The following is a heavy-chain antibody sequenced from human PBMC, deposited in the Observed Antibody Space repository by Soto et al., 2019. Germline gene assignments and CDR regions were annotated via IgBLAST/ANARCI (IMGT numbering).Heavy chain of an antibody. Sequence: PSETLSLTCTVSGGSISSGDYYWSWIRQPPGKGLEWIGYIYYSGSTYYNPSLKSRVTISVDTSKNQSSLKLSSVTAADTAVYYCARVGTMTTFDYWGQGTLVTVSS. CDR3: ARVGTMTTFDY. D-gene: IGHD3-22*01. CDR1: GGSISSGDYY. CDR2: IYYSGST. J-gene: IGHJ4*02. V-gene: IGHV4-30-4*01.